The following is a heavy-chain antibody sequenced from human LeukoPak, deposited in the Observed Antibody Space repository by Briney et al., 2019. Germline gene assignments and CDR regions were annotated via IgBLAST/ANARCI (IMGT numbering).Heavy chain of an antibody. CDR2: IYSGGST. CDR3: AREAWSDDAFDI. Sequence: GGSLRLSCAASGFIFSDYGMSWVRQAPGKGLEWVSVIYSGGSTYYADSVKGRFTISRDNSKNTLYLQMNSLRAEDTAVYYCAREAWSDDAFDIWGQGTMVTVSS. J-gene: IGHJ3*02. CDR1: GFIFSDYG. D-gene: IGHD2-8*02. V-gene: IGHV3-66*01.